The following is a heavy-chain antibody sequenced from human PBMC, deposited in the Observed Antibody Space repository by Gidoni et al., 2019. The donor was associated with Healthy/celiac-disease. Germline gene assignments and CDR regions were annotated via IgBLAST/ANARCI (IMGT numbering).Heavy chain of an antibody. V-gene: IGHV3-21*01. CDR1: GFTFSSYS. CDR2: ISSSSSYI. CDR3: ARDQRWLHPGFDAFDI. J-gene: IGHJ3*02. Sequence: EVQLVESGGGLVKPGGSLRLSCAASGFTFSSYSMNWVRQAPGKGLEWVSSISSSSSYIYYADSVKGRFTISRDNAKNSLYLQMNSLRAEDTAVYYCARDQRWLHPGFDAFDIWGQGTMVTVSS. D-gene: IGHD1-1*01.